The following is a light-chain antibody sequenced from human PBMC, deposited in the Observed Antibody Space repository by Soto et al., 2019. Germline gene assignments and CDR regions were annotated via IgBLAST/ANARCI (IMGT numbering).Light chain of an antibody. J-gene: IGLJ3*02. Sequence: QSALTQPRSVSGSPGQAVTISCTGTNSDVGIYKYVSWYQQHPGKAPKLMIFDVSKRPSGVPDRFSGSKYVNTASLTISGLQAEDEADYYCCAYAGSYTRVFGGGNKVT. CDR1: NSDVGIYKY. CDR2: DVS. CDR3: CAYAGSYTRV. V-gene: IGLV2-11*01.